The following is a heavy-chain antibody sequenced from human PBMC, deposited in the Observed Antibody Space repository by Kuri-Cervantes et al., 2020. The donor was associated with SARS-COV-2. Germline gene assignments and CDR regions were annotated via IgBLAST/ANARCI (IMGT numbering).Heavy chain of an antibody. J-gene: IGHJ6*03. CDR3: ARGRGGYYMGGYYFYSMDV. V-gene: IGHV4-34*01. CDR2: INHSGST. CDR1: GGSFSGYY. D-gene: IGHD3-3*01. Sequence: ESLKISCAVYGGSFSGYYWSWIRQPPGKGLEWIGEINHSGSTSYSQSLKSRLTISVDTSENQFSMKLSSVTAADTAVYYCARGRGGYYMGGYYFYSMDVWGKGTTVTVSS.